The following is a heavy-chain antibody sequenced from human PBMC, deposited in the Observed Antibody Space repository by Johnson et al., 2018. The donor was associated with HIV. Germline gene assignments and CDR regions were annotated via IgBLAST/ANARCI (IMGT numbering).Heavy chain of an antibody. CDR1: GFTFSSYA. D-gene: IGHD6-13*01. Sequence: VQLVESGGGLVKPGGSLRLSCAASGFTFSSYAMSWVRQAPGKGLEWVSAISGSGGSTYYADSVKGRFTLSRDNSKNTVYLQMNSLSAEDTAVYYCARVGQLARTHAFDIWGQGTMVTVSS. CDR2: ISGSGGST. CDR3: ARVGQLARTHAFDI. J-gene: IGHJ3*02. V-gene: IGHV3-23*04.